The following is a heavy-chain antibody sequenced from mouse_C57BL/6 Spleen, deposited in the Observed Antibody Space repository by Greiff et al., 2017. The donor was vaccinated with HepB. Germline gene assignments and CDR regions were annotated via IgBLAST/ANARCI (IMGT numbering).Heavy chain of an antibody. CDR2: IYPGDGDT. D-gene: IGHD1-1*01. CDR3: ARPHYGSSPYYFDY. J-gene: IGHJ2*01. V-gene: IGHV1-80*01. Sequence: VQLQQSGAELVKPGASVKISCKASGYAFSSYWMNWVKQRPGKGLEWIGQIYPGDGDTNYNGKFKGKATLTADKSSSTAYMQPSSLTSEDSAVYFCARPHYGSSPYYFDYWGQGTTLTVSS. CDR1: GYAFSSYW.